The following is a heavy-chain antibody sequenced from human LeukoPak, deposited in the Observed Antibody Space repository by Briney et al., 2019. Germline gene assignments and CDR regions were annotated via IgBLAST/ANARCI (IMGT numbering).Heavy chain of an antibody. CDR3: ARGGYPTLSSWLDY. CDR1: GGTFSSYA. Sequence: ASVKVSCKASGGTFSSYAISWVRQAPGQGLXXXGGIIPIFGTANYAQKFQGRVTITADKSTSTAYMELSSLRSEDTAVYYCARGGYPTLSSWLDYWGQGTLVTVSS. CDR2: IIPIFGTA. D-gene: IGHD6-13*01. V-gene: IGHV1-69*06. J-gene: IGHJ4*02.